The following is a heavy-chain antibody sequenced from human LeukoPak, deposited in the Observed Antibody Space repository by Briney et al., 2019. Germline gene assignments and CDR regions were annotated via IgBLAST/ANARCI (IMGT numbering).Heavy chain of an antibody. CDR2: ISGSGGST. Sequence: PGRSLRLSCAASGFTFSSYAMSWVRQAPGKGLEWVSAISGSGGSTYYADSVKGRFTISRDNSKNTLYLQMNSLRAEDTAVYYCAKYLGDSSGYYYVGEDVGYWGQGTLVTVSS. CDR1: GFTFSSYA. V-gene: IGHV3-23*01. CDR3: AKYLGDSSGYYYVGEDVGY. D-gene: IGHD3-22*01. J-gene: IGHJ4*02.